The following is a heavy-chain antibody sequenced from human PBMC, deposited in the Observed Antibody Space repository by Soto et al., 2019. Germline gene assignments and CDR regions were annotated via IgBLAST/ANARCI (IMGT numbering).Heavy chain of an antibody. D-gene: IGHD6-19*01. CDR3: ARGVAGNGSWLVN. J-gene: IGHJ4*01. V-gene: IGHV4-4*02. CDR1: SGSISSSNW. CDR2: IYHSGST. Sequence: SETLSLTCAVSSGSISSSNWWSWVRQPPGKGLEWIGEIYHSGSTNYNPSLKSRVTISVDKSKNQFSLKLSSVTAADPAMYYCARGVAGNGSWLVNWGQGTLLTVSS.